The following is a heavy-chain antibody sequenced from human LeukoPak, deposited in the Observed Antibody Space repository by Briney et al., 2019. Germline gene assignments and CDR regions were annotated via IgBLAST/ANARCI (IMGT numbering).Heavy chain of an antibody. Sequence: ASVKVSFTASGYTFSSYGISWVRQAPGQGLEWMGSISPYTGNTKYAERLQGRVIMTTDTSTRTAYMELRSLKSDDTAVFYCARDQYDHVWGSYRPYFDYWGQGTLVSVSS. D-gene: IGHD3-16*02. CDR2: ISPYTGNT. CDR1: GYTFSSYG. V-gene: IGHV1-18*04. J-gene: IGHJ4*02. CDR3: ARDQYDHVWGSYRPYFDY.